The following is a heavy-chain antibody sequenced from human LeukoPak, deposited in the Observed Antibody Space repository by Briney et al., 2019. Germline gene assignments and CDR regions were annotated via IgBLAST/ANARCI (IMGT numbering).Heavy chain of an antibody. V-gene: IGHV4-38-2*01. D-gene: IGHD4-23*01. CDR3: ARPVDYYYYYMDV. Sequence: SETMSLTCAVSGYSISSGYYWGWIRQPPGKGLEWIGSIYHSGSTYYNPSLKSRVTISVDTSKYQFSLKLSSVTAADTAVYYCARPVDYYYYYMDVWGKGTTVTVSS. J-gene: IGHJ6*03. CDR2: IYHSGST. CDR1: GYSISSGYY.